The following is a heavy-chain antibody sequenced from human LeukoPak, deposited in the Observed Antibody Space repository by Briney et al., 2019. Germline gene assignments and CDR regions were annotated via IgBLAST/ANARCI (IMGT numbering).Heavy chain of an antibody. J-gene: IGHJ6*03. Sequence: ASVKVSCKASGYTFTSYGISWVRQAPGQGLEWMGIINPSGGSTSYAQKFQGRVTMTRDMSTSTVYMELSSLRSEDTAVYYCARATWIQLWSPYYYYYMDVWGKGTTVTVSS. D-gene: IGHD5-18*01. CDR3: ARATWIQLWSPYYYYYMDV. CDR2: INPSGGST. V-gene: IGHV1-46*01. CDR1: GYTFTSYG.